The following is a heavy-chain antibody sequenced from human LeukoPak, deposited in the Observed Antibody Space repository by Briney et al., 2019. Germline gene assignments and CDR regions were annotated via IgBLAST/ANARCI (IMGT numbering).Heavy chain of an antibody. Sequence: GGSLRLTCAASGFTFGGYWMHWVRQAPGKGLVWVSRIKSDGSSTSYADSVKGRFTISRDNAKDTLYLQMNSLRAEDTAVYYWARSDWFDPWGQGTLVTVSS. V-gene: IGHV3-74*01. CDR2: IKSDGSST. CDR3: ARSDWFDP. CDR1: GFTFGGYW. J-gene: IGHJ5*02.